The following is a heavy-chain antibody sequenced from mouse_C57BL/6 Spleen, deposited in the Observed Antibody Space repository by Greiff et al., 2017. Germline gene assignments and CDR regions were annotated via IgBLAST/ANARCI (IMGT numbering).Heavy chain of an antibody. CDR3: ARELDYFDY. J-gene: IGHJ2*01. Sequence: EVKVVESGGGLVKPGGSLKLSCAASGFTFSSYAMSWVRQTPEKRLEWVATISDGGSYTYYPDNVKGRFTISRDNAKNNLYLQMSHLKSEDTAMYYCARELDYFDYWGQGTTLTVSS. CDR1: GFTFSSYA. CDR2: ISDGGSYT. V-gene: IGHV5-4*01.